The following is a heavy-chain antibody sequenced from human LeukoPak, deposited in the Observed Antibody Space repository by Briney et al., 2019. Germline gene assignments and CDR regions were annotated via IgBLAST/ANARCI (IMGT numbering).Heavy chain of an antibody. V-gene: IGHV3-23*01. D-gene: IGHD3-22*01. CDR1: GFTFSSYA. Sequence: GESLKISCEASGFTFSSYAMSWVRQAPGKGLEWVSAISGSGGSTYYADSVKGRFTISRDNCKNTLYLQMNSLRAEDTAVYYCAKRDLRGYYDSSGYYPNWYFDLWGRGTLVTVST. CDR2: ISGSGGST. J-gene: IGHJ2*01. CDR3: AKRDLRGYYDSSGYYPNWYFDL.